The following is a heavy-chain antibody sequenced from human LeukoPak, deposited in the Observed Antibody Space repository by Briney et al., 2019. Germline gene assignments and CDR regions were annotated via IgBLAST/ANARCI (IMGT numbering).Heavy chain of an antibody. J-gene: IGHJ4*02. CDR2: ISGYNGNT. CDR3: ARVDDILTGYYSYFDY. D-gene: IGHD3-9*01. CDR1: GYTFTSYG. V-gene: IGHV1-18*01. Sequence: ASVKVSCKASGYTFTSYGFTWVRQAPGQGLEWVGWISGYNGNTNYAQKLQGRVTMTTDTSTSTAYMELSSLRSEDTAVYYCARVDDILTGYYSYFDYWGQGTLVTVSS.